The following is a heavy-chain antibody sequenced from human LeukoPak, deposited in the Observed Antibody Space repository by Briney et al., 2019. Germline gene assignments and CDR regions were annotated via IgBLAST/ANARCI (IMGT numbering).Heavy chain of an antibody. CDR3: TRVFDSGSQAYFYYMDV. CDR2: IYSSGST. D-gene: IGHD3-10*01. J-gene: IGHJ6*03. V-gene: IGHV4-59*01. CDR1: GGSIRGYY. Sequence: SETLSLTCNVSGGSIRGYYWSWIRQPPGKGLEWIGYIYSSGSTNYNPSLRSRVTMSVDTSKNQFSLKVSSVTAADTAVYYCTRVFDSGSQAYFYYMDVWGKGTTVTIFS.